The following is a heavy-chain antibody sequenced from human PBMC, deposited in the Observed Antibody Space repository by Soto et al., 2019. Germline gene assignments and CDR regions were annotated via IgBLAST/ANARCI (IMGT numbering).Heavy chain of an antibody. J-gene: IGHJ4*02. D-gene: IGHD4-17*01. CDR3: AREDYGTFDY. CDR2: IIPILGIA. V-gene: IGHV1-69*08. Sequence: QVQLVQSGAEVKKPGSSVKVSCKASGGTFSSYTISWVRQAPGQGLEWMGRIIPILGIANYAQKFQGRVTITADKSTSTASMELSSLRSEDTAVYYCAREDYGTFDYWGKGTLVTVSS. CDR1: GGTFSSYT.